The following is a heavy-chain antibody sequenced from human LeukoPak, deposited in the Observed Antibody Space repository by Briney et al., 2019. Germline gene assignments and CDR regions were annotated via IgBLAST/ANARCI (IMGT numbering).Heavy chain of an antibody. CDR1: GGTFGSYA. J-gene: IGHJ4*02. V-gene: IGHV1-69*13. Sequence: ASVKVSCKASGGTFGSYAISWVRQAPGQGPEWMGGIIPIFGTANYAQKFQGRVTITADESTSTAYMELSSLRSEDTAVYYCARDQGEYQLLAAFDYWGQGTLVTVSS. D-gene: IGHD2-2*01. CDR2: IIPIFGTA. CDR3: ARDQGEYQLLAAFDY.